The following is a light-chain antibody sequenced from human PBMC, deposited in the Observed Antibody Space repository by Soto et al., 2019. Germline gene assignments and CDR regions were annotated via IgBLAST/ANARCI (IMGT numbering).Light chain of an antibody. J-gene: IGLJ2*01. CDR3: SSYTSSSTLVV. V-gene: IGLV2-14*01. Sequence: QSALTQPASVSGSPGQSITISCTGTSSDVGGYNYVSWYHQHPGKAPKLMIYDVSNRPSGVSNRFSGTKSGNTASLTISWLQAEYGADYYLSSYTSSSTLVVFGRGTKLTVL. CDR1: SSDVGGYNY. CDR2: DVS.